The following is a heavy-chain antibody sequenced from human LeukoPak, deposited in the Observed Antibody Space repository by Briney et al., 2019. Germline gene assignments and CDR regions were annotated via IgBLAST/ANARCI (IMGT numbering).Heavy chain of an antibody. CDR2: ISGSDGST. CDR3: AELGITMIGGV. V-gene: IGHV3-23*01. Sequence: GGSLRLSCAASGFTFSNYAMSWVRQAPGKGLEWVSAISGSDGSTNYADSVKGRFTISRDNSKNTLYLQMNSLRAEDTAVYYCAELGITMIGGVWGKGTTVTISS. D-gene: IGHD3-10*02. J-gene: IGHJ6*04. CDR1: GFTFSNYA.